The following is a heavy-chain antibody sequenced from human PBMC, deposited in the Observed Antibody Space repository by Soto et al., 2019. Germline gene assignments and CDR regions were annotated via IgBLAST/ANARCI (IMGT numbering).Heavy chain of an antibody. CDR2: ISWNSGSI. Sequence: GGSLRLSCAASGFTFDDYAMHWVRQAPGKGLEWVSGISWNSGSIGYADSVKGRFTISRDNAKNSLYLQMNSLRAEDTALYYCAKETPYSGWHAFDIWGQGTMVTVSS. V-gene: IGHV3-9*01. CDR3: AKETPYSGWHAFDI. D-gene: IGHD6-19*01. CDR1: GFTFDDYA. J-gene: IGHJ3*02.